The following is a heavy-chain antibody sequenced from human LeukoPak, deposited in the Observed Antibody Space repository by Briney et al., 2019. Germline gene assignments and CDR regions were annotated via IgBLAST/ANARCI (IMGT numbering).Heavy chain of an antibody. V-gene: IGHV1-8*01. Sequence: ASVKVSCKASGYTFTSYDINWVRQATGHGLEWMGWMNPNSGNTGYAQKFQGRVTMTRNTSISTAYMELSSLRSEDTAVYYCARERSSSWSNRGLDYWGQGTLVTVSS. CDR2: MNPNSGNT. CDR1: GYTFTSYD. D-gene: IGHD6-13*01. CDR3: ARERSSSWSNRGLDY. J-gene: IGHJ4*02.